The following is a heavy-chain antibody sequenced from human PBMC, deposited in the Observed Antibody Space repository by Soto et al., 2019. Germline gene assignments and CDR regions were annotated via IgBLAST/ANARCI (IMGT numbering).Heavy chain of an antibody. CDR3: ASEAIAAGAVYGMDV. Sequence: QVQLVQSGAEEKKPGASVKVSCKASGYTFTSYAMHWVRQAPGQRLEWMGWINAGNGNTKYSHKFQGRVTITRDTSASTAYMELSSLRSEDTAVYYCASEAIAAGAVYGMDVWGQGTTVTVSS. CDR2: INAGNGNT. CDR1: GYTFTSYA. J-gene: IGHJ6*02. V-gene: IGHV1-3*05. D-gene: IGHD6-13*01.